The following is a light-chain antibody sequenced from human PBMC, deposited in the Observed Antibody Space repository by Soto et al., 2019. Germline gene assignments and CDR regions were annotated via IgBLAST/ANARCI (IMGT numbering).Light chain of an antibody. CDR1: SSDIGGYNY. CDR3: CSYAGSNNYYL. CDR2: EVT. Sequence: QSALTQPPSASGSPGQSVTISCTGSSSDIGGYNYVSWYQQHPGKVQKLIIYEVTRRPSGVPDRFSGAKVGNTAYLTVSGLQADDEADYYCCSYAGSNNYYLFGPGTKLTVL. J-gene: IGLJ1*01. V-gene: IGLV2-8*01.